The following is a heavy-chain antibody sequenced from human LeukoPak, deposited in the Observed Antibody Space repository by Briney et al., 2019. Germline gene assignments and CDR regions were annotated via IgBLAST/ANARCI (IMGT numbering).Heavy chain of an antibody. CDR3: ARGWSGYYSSFDY. V-gene: IGHV3-33*01. D-gene: IGHD3-3*01. Sequence: GGSLRLSCAASGFTFSSYGMHWVRQAPGKGLEWVAVIWYDGNNKYYADSVKGRFTISRDNSKNTLYLRMNSLRAEDTAVYYCARGWSGYYSSFDYWGQGALVTVSS. J-gene: IGHJ4*02. CDR1: GFTFSSYG. CDR2: IWYDGNNK.